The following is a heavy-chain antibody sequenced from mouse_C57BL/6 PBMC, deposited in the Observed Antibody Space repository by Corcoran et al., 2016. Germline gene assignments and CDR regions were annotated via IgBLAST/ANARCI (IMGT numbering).Heavy chain of an antibody. CDR1: GYTFTDYY. CDR3: AKGTYYFDY. V-gene: IGHV1-19*01. Sequence: EVQLQQSGPVLVKPGPSVKMSCKASGYTFTDYYMNWVKQSHGKSLEWIGVINPYNGGTSYNQKFKGKATLTVDKSSSTAYMALNSLTSEDSAVYYCAKGTYYFDYWGQGTALTVSS. J-gene: IGHJ2*01. CDR2: INPYNGGT.